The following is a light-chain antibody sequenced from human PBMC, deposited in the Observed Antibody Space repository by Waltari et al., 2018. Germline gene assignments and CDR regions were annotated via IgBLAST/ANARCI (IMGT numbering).Light chain of an antibody. CDR1: QSVNNNY. V-gene: IGKV3-20*01. J-gene: IGKJ4*01. CDR2: GAS. Sequence: EIVLTQSPGTLSLSPGERATLSCRASQSVNNNYLAWYQQKPGQPPRLLIYGASTRATGIPDRFRGSESGTDFTLTISRLEPEDFAVFYCQQYATSPEAFGGGTKVEIK. CDR3: QQYATSPEA.